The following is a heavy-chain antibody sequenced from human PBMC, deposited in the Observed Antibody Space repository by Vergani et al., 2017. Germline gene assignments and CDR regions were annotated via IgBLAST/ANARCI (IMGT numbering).Heavy chain of an antibody. J-gene: IGHJ6*02. Sequence: QVQLQESGPGLVKPSETLSLTCSVSGYSISRGYFWGWFRQPPGKGLEWIGNIFHTGLTYRNPSLRSRVAISVDTSRNQFSLKLSSVTAADTAVYYCARVRRDDSSGYYYYYGMDVWGQGTTVTVSS. V-gene: IGHV4-38-2*02. D-gene: IGHD3-22*01. CDR3: ARVRRDDSSGYYYYYGMDV. CDR2: IFHTGLT. CDR1: GYSISRGYF.